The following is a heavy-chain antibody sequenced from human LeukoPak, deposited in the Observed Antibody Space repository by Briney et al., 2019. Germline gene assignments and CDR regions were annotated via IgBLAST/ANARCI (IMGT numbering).Heavy chain of an antibody. V-gene: IGHV4-38-2*02. CDR1: GYSISSGYY. CDR3: ARDRSMIVVAPHAFDI. Sequence: SETLSLTCTVSGYSISSGYYWGWIRQPPGKGLEWIGSIYHSGSTYYNPSLKSRVIISVDTSKNQFSLKLSSVTAADTAVYYCARDRSMIVVAPHAFDIWGQGTMVTVSS. D-gene: IGHD3-22*01. J-gene: IGHJ3*02. CDR2: IYHSGST.